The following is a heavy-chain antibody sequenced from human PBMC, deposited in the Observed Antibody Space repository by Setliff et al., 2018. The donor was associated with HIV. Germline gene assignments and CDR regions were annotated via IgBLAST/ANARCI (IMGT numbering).Heavy chain of an antibody. D-gene: IGHD3-3*01. V-gene: IGHV4-59*02. CDR1: DDSVSTFY. J-gene: IGHJ4*01. CDR3: APGEGVASTYYHD. CDR2: IRHTGST. Sequence: PSETLSLTCTVSDDSVSTFYWNWIRQPPGKGLEWIGFIRHTGSTVSNPSLKSRVTILMDLSRNQLSLHLASVTTADTAVYFCAPGEGVASTYYHDWGQGTQVTVPQ.